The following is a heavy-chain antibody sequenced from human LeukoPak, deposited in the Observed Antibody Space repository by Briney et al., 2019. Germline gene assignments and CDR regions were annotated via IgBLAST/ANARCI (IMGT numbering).Heavy chain of an antibody. V-gene: IGHV4-30-2*01. J-gene: IGHJ4*02. CDR1: GGSISSGGYY. CDR2: IYHSGST. CDR3: ARGPRIAAAGTSDC. Sequence: SETLSLTCTVSGGSISSGGYYWSWIRQPPGKGLEWIGYIYHSGSTYYNPSLKSRVTISVDRSKNQFSLKLSSVTAADTAVYYCARGPRIAAAGTSDCWGQGTLVTVSS. D-gene: IGHD6-13*01.